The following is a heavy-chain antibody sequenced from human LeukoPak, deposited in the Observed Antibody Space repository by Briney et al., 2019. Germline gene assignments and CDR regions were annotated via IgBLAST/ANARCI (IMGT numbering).Heavy chain of an antibody. D-gene: IGHD1-26*01. CDR2: IKQDGSEK. CDR1: GFTFSSYW. J-gene: IGHJ4*02. V-gene: IGHV3-7*01. CDR3: ARLSVGELRDLYYFDY. Sequence: GGSLRLSCAASGFTFSSYWMSWVRQAPGKGLEWVANIKQDGSEKYYVDSVKGRFTISRDNAKNSLYLQMNSLRAEDTAVYYCARLSVGELRDLYYFDYMGQGTLVTVSS.